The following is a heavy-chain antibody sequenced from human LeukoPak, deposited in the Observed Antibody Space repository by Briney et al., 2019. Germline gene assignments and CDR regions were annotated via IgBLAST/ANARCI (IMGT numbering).Heavy chain of an antibody. D-gene: IGHD3-16*02. Sequence: SETLSLTCAVYGGSFSGYYWSWIRQPPGKGLEWIGEINHSGSTNYNPSLKSRDTISVDTSKNQFSLKLSSVTAADTAVYYCARGRARVWGSYRHFDYWGQGTLVTVSS. CDR3: ARGRARVWGSYRHFDY. CDR1: GGSFSGYY. V-gene: IGHV4-34*01. CDR2: INHSGST. J-gene: IGHJ4*02.